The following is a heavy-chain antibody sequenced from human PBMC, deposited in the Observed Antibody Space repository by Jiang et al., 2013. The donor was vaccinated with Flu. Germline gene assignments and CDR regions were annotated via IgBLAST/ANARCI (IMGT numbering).Heavy chain of an antibody. D-gene: IGHD3-10*01. Sequence: GSGLVKPSETLSLTCTVSGGSISSYYWSWIRQPPGKGLEWIGYIYYSGSTNYNPSLKSRVTISVDTSKNQFSLKLSSVTAADTAVYYCARSPAEIYGDSYYYYYGMDVWGKGTTVTV. V-gene: IGHV4-59*08. CDR3: ARSPAEIYGDSYYYYYGMDV. CDR2: IYYSGST. CDR1: GGSISSYY. J-gene: IGHJ6*04.